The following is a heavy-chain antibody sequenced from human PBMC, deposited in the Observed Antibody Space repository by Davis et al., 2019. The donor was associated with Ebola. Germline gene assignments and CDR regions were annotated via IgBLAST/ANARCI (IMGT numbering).Heavy chain of an antibody. CDR3: ARGAGDGDYVDY. V-gene: IGHV5-51*01. D-gene: IGHD4-17*01. Sequence: GESLKISCKGSGYTFPSHWIGWVRQMPGTGLDWMGIIYPGDSDTRYSPSFQGQVTMSDDKSVSTAYLQWSSLKASDTAMYYCARGAGDGDYVDYWGQGTLVTVSS. CDR1: GYTFPSHW. CDR2: IYPGDSDT. J-gene: IGHJ4*02.